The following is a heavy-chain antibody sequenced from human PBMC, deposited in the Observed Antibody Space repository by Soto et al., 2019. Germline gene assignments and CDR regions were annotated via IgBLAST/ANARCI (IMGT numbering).Heavy chain of an antibody. CDR2: ISGSCGST. V-gene: IGHV3-23*01. Sequence: GGSLRLSCAASGFTFSSYAMSWVRQAPGKGLEWVSAISGSCGSTYYAASVKGRFTISIDNSKNTLYLQMNSLRAEDTAVYYCAKALIHYGDPFDYWGQGTLVTVSS. J-gene: IGHJ4*02. D-gene: IGHD4-17*01. CDR1: GFTFSSYA. CDR3: AKALIHYGDPFDY.